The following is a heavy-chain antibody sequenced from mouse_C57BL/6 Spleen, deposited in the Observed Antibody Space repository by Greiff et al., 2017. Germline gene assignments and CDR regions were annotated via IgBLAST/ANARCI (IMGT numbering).Heavy chain of an antibody. CDR3: TRWSPGLLRSLIAY. CDR2: IDPETGGT. CDR1: GYTFTDYE. V-gene: IGHV1-15*01. D-gene: IGHD1-1*01. Sequence: QVQLQQSGAELVRPGASVTLSCKASGYTFTDYEMHWVKQTPVHGLEWIGAIDPETGGTAYNQKFKGKAILTADKSSSTAYMELRSLTSEDSAVYYCTRWSPGLLRSLIAYWGQGTLVTVSA. J-gene: IGHJ3*01.